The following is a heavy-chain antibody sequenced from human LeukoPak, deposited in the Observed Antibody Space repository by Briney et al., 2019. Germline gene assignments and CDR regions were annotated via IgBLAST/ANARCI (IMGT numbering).Heavy chain of an antibody. CDR2: VYYYRGST. Sequence: SQTLSLTCTVSGGSINTGGNYWSWIRQHPGKGLEWIGDVYYYRGSTHYTPSLKSRLTISIDTSKNQFSLKLSSVTAADTAVYYCARGRGWHDPLYWFDPWGQGTLVTVSS. V-gene: IGHV4-31*03. J-gene: IGHJ5*02. CDR3: ARGRGWHDPLYWFDP. D-gene: IGHD6-19*01. CDR1: GGSINTGGNY.